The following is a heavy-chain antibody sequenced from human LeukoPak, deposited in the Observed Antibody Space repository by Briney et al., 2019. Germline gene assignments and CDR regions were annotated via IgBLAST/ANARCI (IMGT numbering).Heavy chain of an antibody. J-gene: IGHJ3*02. CDR2: SYYSGST. D-gene: IGHD4-17*01. CDR3: ATLQAVTTVTSGAFDI. V-gene: IGHV4-59*08. Sequence: SETLSLTCTVSGGSISSYYWSWIRQPPGQGLEWIGYSYYSGSTNYNPSLKSRVTISVDTSKNQFSLKLSSVTAADTAVYYCATLQAVTTVTSGAFDIWGQGTMVTVSS. CDR1: GGSISSYY.